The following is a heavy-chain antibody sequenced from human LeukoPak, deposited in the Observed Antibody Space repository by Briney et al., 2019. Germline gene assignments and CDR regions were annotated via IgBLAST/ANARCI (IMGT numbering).Heavy chain of an antibody. V-gene: IGHV3-30*02. D-gene: IGHD3-22*01. Sequence: PGGSLRLSCAASGFTFSSYGMHWVRQAPGKGLEWVAFIWYDGSNKYYADSVKGRFTISRDNSKNTLYLQMNSLRAEDTAVYYCARGSRLTYYYDSSGYYNWFDPWGQGTLVTVSS. CDR2: IWYDGSNK. CDR3: ARGSRLTYYYDSSGYYNWFDP. J-gene: IGHJ5*02. CDR1: GFTFSSYG.